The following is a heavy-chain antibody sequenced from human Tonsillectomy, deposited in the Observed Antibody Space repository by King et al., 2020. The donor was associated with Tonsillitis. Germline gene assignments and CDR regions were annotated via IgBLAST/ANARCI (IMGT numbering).Heavy chain of an antibody. D-gene: IGHD3-3*01. CDR2: IYFSGST. V-gene: IGHV4-31*03. CDR1: GVSISSGNHY. CDR3: AGGTIFGVVYDAFDI. J-gene: IGHJ3*02. Sequence: QLQESGPGLVKPSQTLSLTCTVSGVSISSGNHYWNWIRQHPGRGLEWIGYIYFSGSTYYNPSLKSRVTISVDTSKNQFSLKLSSVTAADTPVYYCAGGTIFGVVYDAFDIWGQGTMVTVSS.